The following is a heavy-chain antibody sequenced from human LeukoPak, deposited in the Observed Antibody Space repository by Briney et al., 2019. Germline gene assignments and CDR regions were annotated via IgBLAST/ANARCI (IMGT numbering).Heavy chain of an antibody. CDR2: IYYSGST. CDR1: GGSISSSSYY. V-gene: IGHV4-39*01. CDR3: ARHGVLADYYYDRSGYPQFDP. J-gene: IGHJ5*02. D-gene: IGHD3-22*01. Sequence: PSETLSLTCTVSGGSISSSSYYWGWIRPPPGKGLEWIGSIYYSGSTYYNPSLKRRVTVSVDTSKNQFSLKQSSVTAADTAVYYCARHGVLADYYYDRSGYPQFDPWGQGTLVTVSS.